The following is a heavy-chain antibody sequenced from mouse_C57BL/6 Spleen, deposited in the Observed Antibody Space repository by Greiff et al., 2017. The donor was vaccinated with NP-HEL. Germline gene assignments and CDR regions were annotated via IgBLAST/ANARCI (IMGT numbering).Heavy chain of an antibody. J-gene: IGHJ2*01. D-gene: IGHD1-1*01. Sequence: VQLQQSGAELVRPGASVKLSCTASGFNIKDDYMHWVKQRPEQGLEWIGWIDPENGDTEYASKFQGKATITADTSSNTAYLQLSSLTSEDTAVYYCTTRGSSYYFDYWGQGTTRTVSS. CDR2: IDPENGDT. CDR1: GFNIKDDY. V-gene: IGHV14-4*01. CDR3: TTRGSSYYFDY.